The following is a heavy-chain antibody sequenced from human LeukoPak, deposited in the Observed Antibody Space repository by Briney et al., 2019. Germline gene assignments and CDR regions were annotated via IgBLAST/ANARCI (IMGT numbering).Heavy chain of an antibody. CDR2: IIPIFGTA. J-gene: IGHJ4*02. D-gene: IGHD3-22*01. CDR1: GGTFSSYA. Sequence: ASVKVSCKASGGTFSSYAISWVRQAPGQGLEWMGRIIPIFGTANYAQEFQGRVTITTDESTSTAYMELSSLRSEDTAVYYCARGPYDSSGYIWWGQGTLVTVPS. CDR3: ARGPYDSSGYIW. V-gene: IGHV1-69*05.